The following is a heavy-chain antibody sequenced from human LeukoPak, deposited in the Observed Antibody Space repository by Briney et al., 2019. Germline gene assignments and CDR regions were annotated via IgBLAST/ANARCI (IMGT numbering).Heavy chain of an antibody. V-gene: IGHV3-21*01. Sequence: GGSLRLSCAASGFTFSTYNMYWVRQAPGKGLEWVSSISTTSSYIYYADSVKGRFTISRDNAKNSLYLQMNSLRAEDTAVYYCARDMSGSVFDYWGQGTLVTVSS. CDR1: GFTFSTYN. J-gene: IGHJ4*02. CDR3: ARDMSGSVFDY. CDR2: ISTTSSYI. D-gene: IGHD3-10*01.